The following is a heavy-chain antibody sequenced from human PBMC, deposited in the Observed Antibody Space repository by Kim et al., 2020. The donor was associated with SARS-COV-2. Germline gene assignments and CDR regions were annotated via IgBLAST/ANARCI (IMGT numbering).Heavy chain of an antibody. V-gene: IGHV3-33*06. CDR1: GFTFSSYG. J-gene: IGHJ6*02. Sequence: GGSLRLSCAASGFTFSSYGMHWVRQAPGKGLEWVAVIWYDGSNKYYADSVKGRFTISRDNSKNTLYLQMNSLRAEDTAVYYCAKDGSSWDYYYYYGMDVWGQGTTVTVSS. D-gene: IGHD2-2*01. CDR2: IWYDGSNK. CDR3: AKDGSSWDYYYYYGMDV.